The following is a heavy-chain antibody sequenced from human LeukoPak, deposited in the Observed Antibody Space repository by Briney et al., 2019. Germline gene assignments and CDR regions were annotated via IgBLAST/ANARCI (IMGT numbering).Heavy chain of an antibody. CDR1: GFTFSSYW. V-gene: IGHV3-74*01. Sequence: GGSLRLSCAASGFTFSSYWMHWVRQAPGKGLVWVSRIKSDGSTNYADSVKGRFTISRDNAKNTVSLQMNSLRAEDTGVYYCARAPSEIGGYYPEYFRHWGQGTLVTASS. CDR3: ARAPSEIGGYYPEYFRH. CDR2: IKSDGST. D-gene: IGHD3-22*01. J-gene: IGHJ1*01.